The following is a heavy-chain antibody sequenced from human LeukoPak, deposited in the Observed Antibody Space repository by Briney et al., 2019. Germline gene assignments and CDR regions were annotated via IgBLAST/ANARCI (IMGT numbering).Heavy chain of an antibody. Sequence: PGGSLRLSCAASGFTVSRNYMSWVRQAPGKGLEWVSEIYSDGSTYYAASVKGRFSISRDNSKNTVYLQMNSLRAEDRAVYYCARDLRDHGVFDIWGQGTVVTVSS. J-gene: IGHJ3*02. CDR3: ARDLRDHGVFDI. CDR2: IYSDGST. V-gene: IGHV3-53*01. CDR1: GFTVSRNY.